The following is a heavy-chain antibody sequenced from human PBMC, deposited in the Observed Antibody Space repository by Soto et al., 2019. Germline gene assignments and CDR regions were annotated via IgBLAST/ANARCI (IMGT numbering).Heavy chain of an antibody. D-gene: IGHD3-3*01. J-gene: IGHJ6*02. CDR3: ARDRGVAPSTYYYYYGMDV. Sequence: PRGSPRLSFAASGFTFSSYGMNWVRQAPGKGLEWVSSISSSSSYIYYADSVKGRFTISRDNAKNSLYLQMNSLRAEDTAVYYCARDRGVAPSTYYYYYGMDVWGQGTTVTVSS. V-gene: IGHV3-21*01. CDR1: GFTFSSYG. CDR2: ISSSSSYI.